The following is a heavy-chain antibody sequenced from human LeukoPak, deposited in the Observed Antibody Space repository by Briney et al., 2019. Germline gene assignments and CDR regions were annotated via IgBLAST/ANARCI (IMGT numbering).Heavy chain of an antibody. Sequence: GESLKISRKGSGYSFTGYWIDWVRQMPGKGLEWMGIIYPSDSDTRYSPSFQGQVTISVDKSISTAYLQWSSLKASDTAMYFCARRMVRGVISSPFDYWGQGTLVTVSS. V-gene: IGHV5-51*01. CDR2: IYPSDSDT. CDR3: ARRMVRGVISSPFDY. D-gene: IGHD3-10*01. CDR1: GYSFTGYW. J-gene: IGHJ4*02.